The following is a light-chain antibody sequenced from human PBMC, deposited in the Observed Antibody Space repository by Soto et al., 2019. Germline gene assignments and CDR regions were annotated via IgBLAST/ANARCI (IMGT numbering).Light chain of an antibody. J-gene: IGLJ3*02. CDR3: RSFTTSSIWV. V-gene: IGLV2-14*01. CDR1: SSDVGIYNY. CDR2: EVS. Sequence: QSALTQPASVSGSPGQSITISCTGTSSDVGIYNYVSWYQQHPGKAPKLMIYEVSKRPSGVSNRFSGSKSGSTASLSISGLQAEDEADYYCRSFTTSSIWVFGGGTKLTVL.